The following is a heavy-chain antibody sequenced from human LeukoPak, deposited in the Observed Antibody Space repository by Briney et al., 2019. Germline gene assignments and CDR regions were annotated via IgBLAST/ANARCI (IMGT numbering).Heavy chain of an antibody. Sequence: SETLSLTCAVSGGSISSSNWWSWVRQPPGKGLEWIGEIYHSGSTNYNPSLKSRVTISVDKSKNQFSLKLSSVTAADTAVYYCARGPPYCSSTSCYAGAYYFDYWGQGTLVTVSS. CDR1: GGSISSSNW. CDR2: IYHSGST. V-gene: IGHV4-4*02. D-gene: IGHD2-2*01. CDR3: ARGPPYCSSTSCYAGAYYFDY. J-gene: IGHJ4*02.